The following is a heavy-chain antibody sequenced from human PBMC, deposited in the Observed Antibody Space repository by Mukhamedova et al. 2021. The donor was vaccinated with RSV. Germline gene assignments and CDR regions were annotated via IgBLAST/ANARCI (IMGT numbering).Heavy chain of an antibody. V-gene: IGHV3-49*02. CDR2: IRGRAYGGTT. CDR3: TSIGSCENGVCYALDWYYGMDV. D-gene: IGHD2-8*01. Sequence: QSTWEGPEWVSFIRGRAYGGTTEYAASVKGRFIISRDDSKSIAYLQMNTLKTEDTAVYYCTSIGSCENGVCYALDWYYGMDVWGQGTAVTV. J-gene: IGHJ6*02.